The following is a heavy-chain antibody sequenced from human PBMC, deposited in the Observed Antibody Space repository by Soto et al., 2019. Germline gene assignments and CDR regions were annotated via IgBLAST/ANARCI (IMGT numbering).Heavy chain of an antibody. CDR3: ARATCSGGSCYSWYFDL. CDR2: IYSGGST. CDR1: GFTVSSNY. D-gene: IGHD2-15*01. V-gene: IGHV3-66*01. Sequence: EVQLVESGGGLVQPGGSLRLSCAASGFTVSSNYMSWVRQAPGKGLEWVSVIYSGGSTYYADSVKGRFTISRDNSKNTLDLQMNSRRAEDTAVYYCARATCSGGSCYSWYFDLWGRGTLVTVSS. J-gene: IGHJ2*01.